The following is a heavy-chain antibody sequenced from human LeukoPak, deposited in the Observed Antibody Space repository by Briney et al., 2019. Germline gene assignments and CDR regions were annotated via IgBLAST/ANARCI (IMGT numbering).Heavy chain of an antibody. Sequence: PSETLSLTCTVSGGSISSSSYYWGWVRQPPRKGLEGVGSIYYSGSTYYNPSLKSRVTISVDTSKNQFSLKLSSVTAADTAVYYCARRGYSYGYVKGFDPWGQGTLVTVSS. D-gene: IGHD5-18*01. CDR2: IYYSGST. CDR1: GGSISSSSYY. V-gene: IGHV4-39*01. CDR3: ARRGYSYGYVKGFDP. J-gene: IGHJ5*02.